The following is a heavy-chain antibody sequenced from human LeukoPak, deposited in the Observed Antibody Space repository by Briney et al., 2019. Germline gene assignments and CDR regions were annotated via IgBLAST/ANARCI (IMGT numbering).Heavy chain of an antibody. V-gene: IGHV4-39*07. CDR1: GGSISSSSYY. J-gene: IGHJ4*02. CDR3: ARDVYDSSGYYDHY. D-gene: IGHD3-22*01. Sequence: PSETLSLTCTVSGGSISSSSYYWGWIRQPPGKGLEWIGSIYYSGSTYYNPSLKSRVTISVDTSKNQFSLKLSSVTAADTAVYYCARDVYDSSGYYDHYWGQGTLVTVSS. CDR2: IYYSGST.